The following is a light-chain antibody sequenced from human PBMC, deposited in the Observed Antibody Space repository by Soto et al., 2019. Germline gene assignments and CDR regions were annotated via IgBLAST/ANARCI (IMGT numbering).Light chain of an antibody. V-gene: IGLV2-14*03. CDR3: SSYTSSSTHVV. CDR2: DVS. J-gene: IGLJ2*01. CDR1: SSDVGGYKY. Sequence: QSVLTQPASVSGSPGQSITISCTGTSSDVGGYKYVSWYQQHPDKAPKLMIYDVSNRPSGVSNRFSGSKSGSTASLTISGLQDEDEADYYCSSYTSSSTHVVFGGGTKVTVL.